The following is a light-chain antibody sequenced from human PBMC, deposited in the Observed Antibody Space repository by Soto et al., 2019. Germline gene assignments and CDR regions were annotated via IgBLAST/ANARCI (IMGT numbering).Light chain of an antibody. J-gene: IGKJ4*01. Sequence: DIQMTQSPASVSASVGDRVTITCRASQTRNNYLTWFQQKPAKAPKVLIYAASTLQSGVPSRFSGSGSGAEFTLTISRLQPDDFATYYCQQSFSPLRTFGGGTNVDIK. CDR1: QTRNNY. V-gene: IGKV1-39*01. CDR2: AAS. CDR3: QQSFSPLRT.